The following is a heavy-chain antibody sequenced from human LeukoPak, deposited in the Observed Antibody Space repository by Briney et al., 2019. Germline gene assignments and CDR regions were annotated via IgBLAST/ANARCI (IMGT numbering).Heavy chain of an antibody. CDR2: IYYRGST. Sequence: SETLSLTCTVSGGSISSYYWSWIRQPPGKGLEWIGYIYYRGSTNYNPSLKSRVTISVDTSKNQFSLKLSSVTAADTAVYYCARKGPNPLNWFDPWGQGTLVTVSS. D-gene: IGHD3-16*02. CDR3: ARKGPNPLNWFDP. V-gene: IGHV4-59*01. J-gene: IGHJ5*02. CDR1: GGSISSYY.